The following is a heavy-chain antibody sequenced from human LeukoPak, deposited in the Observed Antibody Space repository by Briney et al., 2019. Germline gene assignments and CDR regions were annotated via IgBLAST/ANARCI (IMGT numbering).Heavy chain of an antibody. V-gene: IGHV4-4*02. Sequence: SETLSLTCAISGGSIRSSNWWSWVRQSPGKGLECIGDIHHSGTTNYSPSLKSRVTISVDTSKNQFSLRLSSVTAADTAVYYCARGFLVGHSPEVYYFDYWGQGTLVTVSS. CDR3: ARGFLVGHSPEVYYFDY. CDR1: GGSIRSSNW. CDR2: IHHSGTT. J-gene: IGHJ4*02. D-gene: IGHD1-26*01.